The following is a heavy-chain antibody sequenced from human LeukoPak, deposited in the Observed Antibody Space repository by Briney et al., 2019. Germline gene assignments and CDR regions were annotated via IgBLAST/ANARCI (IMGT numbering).Heavy chain of an antibody. CDR3: TKDRPSLIVVYYMDV. J-gene: IGHJ6*03. D-gene: IGHD2-15*01. CDR2: IIGSGDRT. CDR1: GFIFSSYA. V-gene: IGHV3-23*01. Sequence: AGGSLRLSCAASGFIFSSYAMSWVRQAPGKGLEWVSTIIGSGDRTYYADSVKGRFIISRDNSKNTLYLQMNSLRAEDTAVYYCTKDRPSLIVVYYMDVWGKGTTVTVSS.